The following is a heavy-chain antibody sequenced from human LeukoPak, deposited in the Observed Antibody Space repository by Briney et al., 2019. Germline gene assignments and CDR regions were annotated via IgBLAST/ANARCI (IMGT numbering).Heavy chain of an antibody. Sequence: GASVKVSCKASGYTFTGYYMHWVRQAPGQGLEWMGWISAYNGNTNYAQKLQGRVTMTTDTSTSTAYMELRSLRSDDTAVYYCARVLGSDGFDYWGQGTLVTVSS. J-gene: IGHJ4*02. V-gene: IGHV1-18*04. CDR2: ISAYNGNT. CDR3: ARVLGSDGFDY. CDR1: GYTFTGYY. D-gene: IGHD6-19*01.